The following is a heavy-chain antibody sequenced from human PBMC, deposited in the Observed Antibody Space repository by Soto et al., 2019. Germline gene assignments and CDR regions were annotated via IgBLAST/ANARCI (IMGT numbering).Heavy chain of an antibody. Sequence: GGSLRLSCAASGFTFSDYYMSWIRQAPGKGLEWVSYISSSGSTIYYADSVKGRFTISRDNAKNSLYLQMNSLRAEDTAVYYCASVAARHNYYYYYMDVWGKGTTVTVSS. CDR1: GFTFSDYY. CDR3: ASVAARHNYYYYYMDV. J-gene: IGHJ6*03. CDR2: ISSSGSTI. V-gene: IGHV3-11*01. D-gene: IGHD6-6*01.